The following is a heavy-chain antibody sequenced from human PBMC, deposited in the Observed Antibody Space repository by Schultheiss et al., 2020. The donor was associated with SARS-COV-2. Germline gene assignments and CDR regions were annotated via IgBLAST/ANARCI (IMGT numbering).Heavy chain of an antibody. V-gene: IGHV3-7*03. D-gene: IGHD6-19*01. J-gene: IGHJ4*02. CDR2: IKQDGSEK. CDR3: AKGGWGVGMYFDY. CDR1: GFTFSSYW. Sequence: GGSLRLSCAASGFTFSSYWMSWVRQAPGKGLEWVANIKQDGSEKYYVDSVKGRFTISRDNSKNTLYLQMNSLRAEDTAVYYCAKGGWGVGMYFDYWGQGTLVTVSS.